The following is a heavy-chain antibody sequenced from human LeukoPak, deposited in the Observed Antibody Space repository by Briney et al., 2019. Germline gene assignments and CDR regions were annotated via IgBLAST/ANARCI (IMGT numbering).Heavy chain of an antibody. J-gene: IGHJ4*02. V-gene: IGHV4-34*01. CDR2: INHSGST. CDR3: ASNWGRNDY. D-gene: IGHD7-27*01. Sequence: PAETLSLTCAVYVGSFSGYYWSWIRHPPGKGLEWIGEINHSGSTNYNPSLKSRVTISVDTSKNQFSLKLSSVTAADTAVYYCASNWGRNDYWGQGTLVTVSS. CDR1: VGSFSGYY.